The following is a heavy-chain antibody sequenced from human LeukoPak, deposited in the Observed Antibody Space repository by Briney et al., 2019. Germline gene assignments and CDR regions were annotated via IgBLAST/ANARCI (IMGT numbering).Heavy chain of an antibody. V-gene: IGHV1-18*01. CDR1: GYSFSSYA. J-gene: IGHJ6*03. CDR3: ARTSRFGEPPLPYYMDV. CDR2: ISGYNGNT. D-gene: IGHD3-10*01. Sequence: ASVKVSCKASGYSFSSYAISWVRQAPGQGLEWMGWISGYNGNTKYAQKLQGRVAMTTDTSTSTAYMELRSLRSDDTAVYYCARTSRFGEPPLPYYMDVWGKGTTVTISS.